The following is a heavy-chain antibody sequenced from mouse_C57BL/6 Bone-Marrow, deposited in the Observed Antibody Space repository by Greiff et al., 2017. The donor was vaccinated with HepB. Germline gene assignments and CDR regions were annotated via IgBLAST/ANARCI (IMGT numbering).Heavy chain of an antibody. D-gene: IGHD3-2*02. Sequence: EVMLVESGGGLVKPGGSLKLSCAASGFTFSSYTMSWVRQTPEKRLEWVATISGGGGNTYYPDSVKGRFTISRDNAKNTLYLQMSSLRSEDTALYYCARQKTAQATHHYYAMDYWGQGTSVTVSS. J-gene: IGHJ4*01. CDR1: GFTFSSYT. CDR2: ISGGGGNT. CDR3: ARQKTAQATHHYYAMDY. V-gene: IGHV5-9*01.